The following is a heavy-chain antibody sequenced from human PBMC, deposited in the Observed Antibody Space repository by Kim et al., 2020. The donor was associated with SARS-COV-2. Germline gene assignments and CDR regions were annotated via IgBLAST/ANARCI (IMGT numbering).Heavy chain of an antibody. Sequence: GGSLRLSCAASGFTFSDYYMSWIRQAPGKGLEWVSYISSSGSTIYYADSVKGRFTISRDNAKNSLYLQMNSLRAEDTAVYYCARETGLRLGELSRPYYYYGMDVWSQGTTVTVSS. CDR3: ARETGLRLGELSRPYYYYGMDV. V-gene: IGHV3-11*04. CDR2: ISSSGSTI. J-gene: IGHJ6*02. CDR1: GFTFSDYY. D-gene: IGHD3-16*02.